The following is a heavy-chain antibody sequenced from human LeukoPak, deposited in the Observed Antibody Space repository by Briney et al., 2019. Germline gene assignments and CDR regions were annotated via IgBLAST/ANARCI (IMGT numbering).Heavy chain of an antibody. Sequence: SETLSLTCAVYGGSFSGYYWSWIRQPPGKGLEWIGEINHSGSTNYNPSLKSRVTISVDTSKNQFSLKLSSVTAADTAVYYCARGFPLRYFGWSPSNWFDPWGQGTLVTVSS. J-gene: IGHJ5*02. CDR1: GGSFSGYY. D-gene: IGHD3-9*01. CDR3: ARGFPLRYFGWSPSNWFDP. V-gene: IGHV4-34*01. CDR2: INHSGST.